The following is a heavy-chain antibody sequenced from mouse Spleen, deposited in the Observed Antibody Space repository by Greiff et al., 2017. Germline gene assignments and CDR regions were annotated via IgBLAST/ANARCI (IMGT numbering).Heavy chain of an antibody. D-gene: IGHD2-3*01. J-gene: IGHJ2*01. V-gene: IGHV7-3*01. CDR1: GFTFTDYY. CDR2: IRNKANGYTT. CDR3: ARGGYYYFDY. Sequence: EVQLVESGGGLVQPGGSLSLSCAASGFTFTDYYMSWVRQPPGKALEWLGFIRNKANGYTTEYSASVKGRFTISRDNSQSILYLQMNALRAEDSATYYCARGGYYYFDYWGQGTTLTVSS.